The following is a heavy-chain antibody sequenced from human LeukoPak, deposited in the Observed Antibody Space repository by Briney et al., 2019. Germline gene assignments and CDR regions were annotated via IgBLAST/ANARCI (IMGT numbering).Heavy chain of an antibody. D-gene: IGHD1-26*01. CDR2: INSPSRII. Sequence: GGSLRLSCTASGFTFSNYEMNWVRQAPGKGLEWVSYINSPSRIIYYADSVRGRFTISRDNAKKSLYLQMNNLRVDDTAIYYGVRDRRARGSYLYWFDPWGQGTLVTVSS. CDR1: GFTFSNYE. J-gene: IGHJ5*02. CDR3: VRDRRARGSYLYWFDP. V-gene: IGHV3-48*03.